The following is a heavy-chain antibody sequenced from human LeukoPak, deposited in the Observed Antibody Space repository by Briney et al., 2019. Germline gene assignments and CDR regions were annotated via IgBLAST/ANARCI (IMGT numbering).Heavy chain of an antibody. J-gene: IGHJ5*02. CDR1: GFTFSSYW. V-gene: IGHV3-7*01. D-gene: IGHD4-17*01. CDR2: IKQDGSEK. CDR3: AKDRGRSFGTVTTPGWFDP. Sequence: PGGSLRLSCAASGFTFSSYWMSWVRQAPGRGLEWVANIKQDGSEKYYVDSVKGRFTISRDNSKNTLYLQMNSLRAEDTAVYYCAKDRGRSFGTVTTPGWFDPWGQGTLVTVSS.